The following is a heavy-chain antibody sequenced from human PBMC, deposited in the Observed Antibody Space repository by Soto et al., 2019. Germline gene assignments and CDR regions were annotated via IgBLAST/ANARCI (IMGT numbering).Heavy chain of an antibody. D-gene: IGHD3-3*01. CDR3: AKDRGGDGFWSGYYEPGRAFDI. Sequence: GGSLRLSCAASGFTFSDYAMNWVRQAPGKGLEWVSGISAGGGRTYYADSVKGRFAISRDNSKNMVYLQVNSLRAEDTAIYYCAKDRGGDGFWSGYYEPGRAFDIWGQGTMVTVSS. CDR2: ISAGGGRT. J-gene: IGHJ3*02. CDR1: GFTFSDYA. V-gene: IGHV3-23*01.